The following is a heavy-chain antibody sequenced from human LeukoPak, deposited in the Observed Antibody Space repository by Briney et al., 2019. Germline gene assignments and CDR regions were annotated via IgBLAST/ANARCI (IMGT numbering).Heavy chain of an antibody. CDR3: ARVDYYDSSGYYYEGLDY. CDR1: GFTFRSYA. D-gene: IGHD3-22*01. CDR2: ISGSGGTT. J-gene: IGHJ4*02. V-gene: IGHV3-23*01. Sequence: GGSLRLSCAASGFTFRSYAMTWVRQAPGKGLEWVSAISGSGGTTYYADSVKGRFTISRDNAKNSLYLQMNSLRAEDTAVYYCARVDYYDSSGYYYEGLDYWGQGTLVTVSS.